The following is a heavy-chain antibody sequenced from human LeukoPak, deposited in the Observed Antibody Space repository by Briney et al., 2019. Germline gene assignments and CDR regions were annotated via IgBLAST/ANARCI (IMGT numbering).Heavy chain of an antibody. D-gene: IGHD2-2*01. CDR1: GFTFSSYS. Sequence: GGSLRLSCAASGFTFSSYSMDWVRQAPGKGLEWVAVISYDGSNKYYADSVKGRFTISRDNSKNTLYLQMNSLRAEDTAVYYCASAREVPAAQYFQHWGQGTLVTVSS. V-gene: IGHV3-30*03. CDR2: ISYDGSNK. J-gene: IGHJ1*01. CDR3: ASAREVPAAQYFQH.